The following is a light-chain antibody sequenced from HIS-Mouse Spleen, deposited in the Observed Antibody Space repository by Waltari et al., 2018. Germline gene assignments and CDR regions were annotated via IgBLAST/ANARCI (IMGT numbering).Light chain of an antibody. Sequence: QSALTQPASVSGSPVQSITISFPGTSSDVGSYNLVSWYQQHPGKAPKIMIYEGSKRPSGVSNRFSGSKSGKTASLTISGLQAEDEADYYCCSYAGSSTWVFGGGTKLTVL. J-gene: IGLJ3*02. CDR3: CSYAGSSTWV. CDR1: SSDVGSYNL. CDR2: EGS. V-gene: IGLV2-23*01.